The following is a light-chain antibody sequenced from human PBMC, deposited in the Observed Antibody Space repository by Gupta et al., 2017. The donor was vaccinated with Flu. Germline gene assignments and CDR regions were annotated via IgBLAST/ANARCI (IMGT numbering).Light chain of an antibody. J-gene: IGLJ2*01. CDR2: HVT. CDR3: CSYAGSYTWV. Sequence: VTISCTGTNSDVGSYNYVSWFQQHPGKAPKFIIYHVTQRPSGVPDRFSGSRSGNTASLTISGLQAEDEAHYYCCSYAGSYTWVFGGGIKVTVL. CDR1: NSDVGSYNY. V-gene: IGLV2-11*03.